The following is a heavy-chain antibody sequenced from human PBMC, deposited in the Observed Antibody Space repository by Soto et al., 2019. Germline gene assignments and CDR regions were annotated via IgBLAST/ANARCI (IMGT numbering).Heavy chain of an antibody. Sequence: GGSLRLSCEASAITFSSYWMNWVRQAPGEGLEWVANIKQDGSEKYYVDSVKGRFTISRDNAKNSLYLQMNSLRAEDTAVYYCARQLGYCSNAVCSVTPPYFDLWGQGTLVTVSS. CDR3: ARQLGYCSNAVCSVTPPYFDL. V-gene: IGHV3-7*01. CDR1: AITFSSYW. CDR2: IKQDGSEK. J-gene: IGHJ4*02. D-gene: IGHD2-8*01.